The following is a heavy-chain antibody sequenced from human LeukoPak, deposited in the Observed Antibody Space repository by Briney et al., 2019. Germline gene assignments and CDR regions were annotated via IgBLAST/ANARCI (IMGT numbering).Heavy chain of an antibody. CDR2: ISANGANT. Sequence: GGSLRLSCVASGFTYNSHAMSWVRQAPGKGLEWVSGISANGANTYYTDSVRGRFTISRDNSKNTVYLQMSSLSAEDTAVYYCAKDQGFSYYYLDYWGQGILVTVSS. D-gene: IGHD5-18*01. V-gene: IGHV3-23*01. J-gene: IGHJ4*02. CDR1: GFTYNSHA. CDR3: AKDQGFSYYYLDY.